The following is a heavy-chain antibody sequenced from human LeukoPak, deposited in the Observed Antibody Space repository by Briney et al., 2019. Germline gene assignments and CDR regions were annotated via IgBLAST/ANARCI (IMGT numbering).Heavy chain of an antibody. Sequence: NPGGSLRLSCAASGFTFSSYAMSWVRQAPGKGLEWVSSISSSSSYIYHADSVKGRFTISRDNAKNSLYLQMNSLRAEDTAVYYCASSPYSSSPHYYFDYWGQGTLVTVSS. CDR1: GFTFSSYA. J-gene: IGHJ4*02. CDR2: ISSSSSYI. V-gene: IGHV3-21*01. CDR3: ASSPYSSSPHYYFDY. D-gene: IGHD6-6*01.